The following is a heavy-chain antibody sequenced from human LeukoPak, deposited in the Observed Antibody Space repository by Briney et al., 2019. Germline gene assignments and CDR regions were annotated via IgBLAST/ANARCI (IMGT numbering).Heavy chain of an antibody. D-gene: IGHD6-19*01. Sequence: SETLSLTCTVSGGSISSGSYYWSWIRQPAGKGLEWIGRIYTSGSTNYNLSLKSRVTISVDTSKNQFSLKLSSVTAADTAVYYCAIDRDSSGWYSDYWGQGTLVTVSS. CDR2: IYTSGST. CDR1: GGSISSGSYY. J-gene: IGHJ4*02. CDR3: AIDRDSSGWYSDY. V-gene: IGHV4-61*02.